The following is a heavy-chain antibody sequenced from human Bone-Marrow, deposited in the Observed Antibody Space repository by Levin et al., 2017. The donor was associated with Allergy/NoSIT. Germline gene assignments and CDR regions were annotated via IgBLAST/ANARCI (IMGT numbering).Heavy chain of an antibody. D-gene: IGHD2-2*01. CDR1: GFTFSSYW. J-gene: IGHJ5*02. Sequence: LAGGSLRLSCAASGFTFSSYWMSWVRQAPGKGLEWVANIKQDGSEKYYVDSVKGRFTISRDNAKNSLYLQMNSLRAEDTAVYYCARVIIVVVPAARGNWFDPWGQGTLVTVSS. V-gene: IGHV3-7*01. CDR2: IKQDGSEK. CDR3: ARVIIVVVPAARGNWFDP.